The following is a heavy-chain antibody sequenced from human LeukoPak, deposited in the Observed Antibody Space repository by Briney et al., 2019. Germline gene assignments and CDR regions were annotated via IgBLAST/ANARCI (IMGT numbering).Heavy chain of an antibody. CDR3: ARTYGDDAFDI. J-gene: IGHJ3*02. D-gene: IGHD4-17*01. V-gene: IGHV3-23*01. CDR2: ISGSGGST. CDR1: GFTFSHYA. Sequence: PGGSLRLSCAASGFTFSHYALSWVRQAPGKELEWVSAISGSGGSTYYADSVKGRFTISRDNSKNTLYLQMNSLRAEDTAVYYCARTYGDDAFDIWGQGTMVTVSS.